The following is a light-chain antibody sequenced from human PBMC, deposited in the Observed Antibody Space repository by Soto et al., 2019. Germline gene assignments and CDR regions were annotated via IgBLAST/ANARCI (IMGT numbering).Light chain of an antibody. Sequence: QSVLTQPPSASRTPGQRVTISCSGSSSNIGSNTVNWYQQLPGTAPKLLIYSNNQRPSGVPDRFSGSKSGTSASLAISGLQSEDAADYYCAAWDDSLNGVVFGGGTKVTVL. V-gene: IGLV1-44*01. CDR2: SNN. CDR3: AAWDDSLNGVV. CDR1: SSNIGSNT. J-gene: IGLJ2*01.